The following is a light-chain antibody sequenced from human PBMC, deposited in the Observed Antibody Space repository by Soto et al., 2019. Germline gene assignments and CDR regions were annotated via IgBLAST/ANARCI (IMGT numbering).Light chain of an antibody. Sequence: QSALTQPPSASGSPGQSVTISCTGTSSDVGGYNYVSWYQQHPGKAPRLMIYEVTKRPSGVPDRFSGSKSGNTASLTVSVLQSEDEADYYCSSYAGNNVWVFGGGTKVTVL. CDR3: SSYAGNNVWV. V-gene: IGLV2-8*01. CDR2: EVT. CDR1: SSDVGGYNY. J-gene: IGLJ3*02.